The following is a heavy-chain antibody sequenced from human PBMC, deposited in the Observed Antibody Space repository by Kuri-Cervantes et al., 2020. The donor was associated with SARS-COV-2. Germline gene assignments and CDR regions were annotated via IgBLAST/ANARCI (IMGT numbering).Heavy chain of an antibody. J-gene: IGHJ4*02. CDR2: ISSSSSTI. CDR3: ASIYSGYEDG. Sequence: GGSLRLSCAASGFTFSSYSMNWVRQAPGKGLEWVSYISSSSSTIYYADSVKSRFTISRDNAKNSLYLQMNSLRAEDTAVYYCASIYSGYEDGWGQGTLVTVSS. D-gene: IGHD5-12*01. CDR1: GFTFSSYS. V-gene: IGHV3-48*01.